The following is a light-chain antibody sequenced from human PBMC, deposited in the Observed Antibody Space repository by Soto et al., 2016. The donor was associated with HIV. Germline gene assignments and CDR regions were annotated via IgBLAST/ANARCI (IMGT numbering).Light chain of an antibody. CDR2: GDS. V-gene: IGLV3-21*04. Sequence: SFVLTQPPSVSVAPGKTAMITCGGNNIVTKTVHWYQHEPGQAPVLVIYGDSGRPSGIPGRFAGSNSGNTATLTISRVEAGDEADYYCQVWDSSSDHPVFGGGTKLTVL. J-gene: IGLJ2*01. CDR1: NIVTKT. CDR3: QVWDSSSDHPV.